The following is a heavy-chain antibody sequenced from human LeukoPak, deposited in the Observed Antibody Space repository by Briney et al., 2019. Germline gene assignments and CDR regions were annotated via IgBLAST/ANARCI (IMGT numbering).Heavy chain of an antibody. Sequence: SETLSLTCAVYGGSFSGYYWSWIRQPPGKGLEGIGEINHSGSTNYNPSLKSRVTISVDTSKNQFSLKLSSVTAADTAVYYCARVSPDSSSWYTDYWGQGTLVTVSS. CDR2: INHSGST. CDR3: ARVSPDSSSWYTDY. V-gene: IGHV4-34*01. CDR1: GGSFSGYY. D-gene: IGHD6-13*01. J-gene: IGHJ4*02.